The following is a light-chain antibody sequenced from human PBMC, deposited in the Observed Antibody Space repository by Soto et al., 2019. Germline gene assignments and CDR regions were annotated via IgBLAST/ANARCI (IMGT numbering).Light chain of an antibody. CDR3: QQYGRSQFS. Sequence: ETVLTQSPGTLSLSPGERDTLSCRASQSLSSRYLAWYQQKPGQAPRLLLYGASSRATGIPDRFSGSVCGTDCTRIINRLEPEDFEVYYCQQYGRSQFSFGPGTKADI. CDR2: GAS. CDR1: QSLSSRY. J-gene: IGKJ3*01. V-gene: IGKV3-20*01.